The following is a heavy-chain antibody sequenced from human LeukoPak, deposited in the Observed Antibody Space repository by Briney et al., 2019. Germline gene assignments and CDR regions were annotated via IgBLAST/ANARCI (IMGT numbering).Heavy chain of an antibody. Sequence: SSETLSPTCTVSGGSISSYYWSWIRQPPGKGLEWIGYIYYSGSTNYNPSLKSRVTISVDTSKNQFSLKLSSVTAADTAVYYCARETIDDSSGYYYDYFDYWGQGTLVTVSS. D-gene: IGHD3-22*01. J-gene: IGHJ4*02. CDR1: GGSISSYY. CDR2: IYYSGST. V-gene: IGHV4-59*01. CDR3: ARETIDDSSGYYYDYFDY.